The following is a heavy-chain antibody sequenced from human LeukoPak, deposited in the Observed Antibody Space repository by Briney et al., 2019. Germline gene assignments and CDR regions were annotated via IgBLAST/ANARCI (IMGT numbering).Heavy chain of an antibody. D-gene: IGHD3-9*01. CDR3: ATSGYDILTGYYPAFDY. CDR2: IRGYNDNT. V-gene: IGHV1-18*01. J-gene: IGHJ4*02. CDR1: GYTFTSYG. Sequence: ASVKVFCKASGYTFTSYGISWVRQAPGQGLEWMGWIRGYNDNTNYAQKLQGRVTLTTDTSASAAYMQLRSLRSDDTAVYYCATSGYDILTGYYPAFDYWGQGTLVTVSS.